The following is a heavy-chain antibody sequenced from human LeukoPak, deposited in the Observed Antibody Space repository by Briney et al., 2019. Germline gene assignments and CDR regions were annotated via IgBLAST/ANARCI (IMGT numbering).Heavy chain of an antibody. V-gene: IGHV3-74*01. CDR2: NNGDGSTT. CDR1: GFSLSGYW. Sequence: PGGSLRLSCVASGFSLSGYWMYWVRQAPGKGLMYISRNNGDGSTTNYADVVKGRFTMSRDNVKNTLYLQMNSLRVEDTAVYYCARDPRNVGLAPWGQGTLVTVFS. CDR3: ARDPRNVGLAP. D-gene: IGHD2-15*01. J-gene: IGHJ5*02.